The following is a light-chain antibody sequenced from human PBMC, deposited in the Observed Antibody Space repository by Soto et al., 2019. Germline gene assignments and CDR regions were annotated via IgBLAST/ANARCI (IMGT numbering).Light chain of an antibody. CDR1: SSDVGGYNY. Sequence: QSVLTRPPSASGSPGQSVASSCTGTSSDVGGYNYVSWYQQHSGKAPKLMIYEVTKRPSGVPDRFSGCKSGNTASLTVSGLQAEDEADYYCSSYAGSSNVFGTGTKVTVL. CDR2: EVT. J-gene: IGLJ1*01. CDR3: SSYAGSSNV. V-gene: IGLV2-8*01.